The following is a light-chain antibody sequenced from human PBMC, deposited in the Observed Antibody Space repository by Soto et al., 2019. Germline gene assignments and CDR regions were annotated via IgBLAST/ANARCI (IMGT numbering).Light chain of an antibody. CDR3: QQYDNWPPWT. V-gene: IGKV3-15*01. CDR2: GAS. CDR1: QSVKNN. J-gene: IGKJ1*01. Sequence: EIVMTQSPATLSVSPGERVTLSCRASQSVKNNMAWYQQKPGQVPRVIIYGASTRATGIPARFSGSGSGTEFTLTITNLQPEDFAVYHCQQYDNWPPWTFGQGTKVEIK.